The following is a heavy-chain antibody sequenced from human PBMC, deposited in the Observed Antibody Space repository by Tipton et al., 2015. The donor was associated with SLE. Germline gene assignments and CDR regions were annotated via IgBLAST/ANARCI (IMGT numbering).Heavy chain of an antibody. CDR2: INSDGSST. CDR1: GFTFSSYW. Sequence: SLRLSCAASGFTFSSYWMHWVRQPPGKGLVWVSRINSDGSSTSYADSVKGRFTISRDNAKNTLYLHMNSLRAEDTAVYYCSTLGYCSGGNCDYWGQGTLVTVSS. V-gene: IGHV3-74*01. D-gene: IGHD2-15*01. J-gene: IGHJ4*02. CDR3: STLGYCSGGNCDY.